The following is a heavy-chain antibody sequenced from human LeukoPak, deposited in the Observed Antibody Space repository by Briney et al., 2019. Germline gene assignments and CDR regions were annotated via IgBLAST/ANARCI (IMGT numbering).Heavy chain of an antibody. CDR3: AGGPWEFDF. V-gene: IGHV3-66*01. J-gene: IGHJ4*02. CDR2: IESSGNT. CDR1: GFTVRRNY. D-gene: IGHD1-26*01. Sequence: GGSLRLSCAVSGFTVRRNYMTWVRQVPGKGLESVSVIESSGNTIYTDSVQGRFTISRDSSKNTVYLQLKDLRPEDTAVYYCAGGPWEFDFWGQGTLVIVSP.